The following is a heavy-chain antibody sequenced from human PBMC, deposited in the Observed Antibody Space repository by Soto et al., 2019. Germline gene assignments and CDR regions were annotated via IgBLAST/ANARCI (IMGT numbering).Heavy chain of an antibody. CDR2: INSDGSST. Sequence: GGSLRLSCAASGFTFSSYWMHWVRQAPGKGLVWVSRINSDGSSTTYADSVKGRFTISRDNAKNTLYLQLNSLRAEDTAVYYCARDQGYCSGGSCYVADYWGQGTLVTVSS. CDR1: GFTFSSYW. J-gene: IGHJ4*02. CDR3: ARDQGYCSGGSCYVADY. D-gene: IGHD2-15*01. V-gene: IGHV3-74*01.